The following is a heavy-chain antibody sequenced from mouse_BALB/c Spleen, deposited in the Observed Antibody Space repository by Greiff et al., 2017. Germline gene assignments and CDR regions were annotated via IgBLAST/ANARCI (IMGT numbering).Heavy chain of an antibody. CDR1: GYTFTSYT. V-gene: IGHV1-4*01. Sequence: VQLQQSGAELARPGASVKMSCKASGYTFTSYTMHWVKQRPGQGLEWIGYINPSSGYTNYNQKFKDKATLTADKSSSTAYMQLSSLTSEDSAVYYCAREGELGRDFDYWGQGTTLTVSS. CDR2: INPSSGYT. J-gene: IGHJ2*01. D-gene: IGHD4-1*01. CDR3: AREGELGRDFDY.